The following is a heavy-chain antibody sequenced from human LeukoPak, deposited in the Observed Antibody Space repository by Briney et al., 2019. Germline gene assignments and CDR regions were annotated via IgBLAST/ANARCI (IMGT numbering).Heavy chain of an antibody. V-gene: IGHV1-8*03. D-gene: IGHD2-2*03. Sequence: GASVKVSRKASGYTFTTYEIHWVRQATGQGPEWMGSMNPNSGKAGFAEKFEGRITITRNTSINTAYMDLTSLISEDTAVYYCARWIKAGHYYFDYWGQGTLVTVSS. CDR3: ARWIKAGHYYFDY. J-gene: IGHJ4*02. CDR1: GYTFTTYE. CDR2: MNPNSGKA.